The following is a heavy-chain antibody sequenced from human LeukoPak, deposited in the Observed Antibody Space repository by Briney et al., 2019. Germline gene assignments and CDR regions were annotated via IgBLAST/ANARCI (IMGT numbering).Heavy chain of an antibody. Sequence: GASVKVSCKASGYTFTSYDINWVRQATGQGLEWMGWMNPNSGNTGYAQKFQGRVTMTRNTSISTAYMELSSLRSEDTAVYYCARGLQWLADPDYYYYGMDVWGQGTTVTVSS. CDR1: GYTFTSYD. CDR2: MNPNSGNT. V-gene: IGHV1-8*01. D-gene: IGHD6-19*01. CDR3: ARGLQWLADPDYYYYGMDV. J-gene: IGHJ6*02.